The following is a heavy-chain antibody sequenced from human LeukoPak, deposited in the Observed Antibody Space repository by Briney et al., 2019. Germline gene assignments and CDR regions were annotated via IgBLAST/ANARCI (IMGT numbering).Heavy chain of an antibody. CDR2: IYYSGST. D-gene: IGHD6-13*01. J-gene: IGHJ3*02. CDR1: GGCISSSSYY. Sequence: PSETLSLTCSVSGGCISSSSYYWGWIRQPPGKGLEWVGSIYYSGSTYYNPSLKSRVTISVDTSKNQFSLKLSSVTAADTAVYYCARALHDSSSWLPDAFDIWGQATMVTVSS. V-gene: IGHV4-39*07. CDR3: ARALHDSSSWLPDAFDI.